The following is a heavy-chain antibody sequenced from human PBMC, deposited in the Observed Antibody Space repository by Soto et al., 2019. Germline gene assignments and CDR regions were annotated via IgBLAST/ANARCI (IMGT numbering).Heavy chain of an antibody. D-gene: IGHD5-18*01. CDR3: ARDPGYRYGNT. V-gene: IGHV1-3*01. CDR1: GYTFTSYA. CDR2: INAGNGNT. J-gene: IGHJ5*02. Sequence: ASVKVSCKASGYTFTSYAMNWVRQAPGQRLEWMGWINAGNGNTKYSQKFQGRVTITRDTPASTAYMELSSLRSEDTAVYYCARDPGYRYGNTWGQGTLVTVSS.